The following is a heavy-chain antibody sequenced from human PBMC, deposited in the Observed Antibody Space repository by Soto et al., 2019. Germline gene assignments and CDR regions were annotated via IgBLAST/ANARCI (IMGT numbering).Heavy chain of an antibody. V-gene: IGHV1-3*01. CDR1: GYTFTSYA. J-gene: IGHJ6*02. CDR3: ARGRVLSRHYYGIAV. CDR2: INAGNGNT. Sequence: ASVKVSCKASGYTFTSYAMHWVRQAPGQRLEWMGWINAGNGNTKYSQKFQGRVTITRDTSASTAYMELSSLRSEDTAVYYCARGRVLSRHYYGIAVWDQRTTVT.